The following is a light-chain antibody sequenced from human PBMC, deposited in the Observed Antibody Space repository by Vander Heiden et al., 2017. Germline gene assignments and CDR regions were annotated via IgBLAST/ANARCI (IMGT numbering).Light chain of an antibody. CDR2: DAS. V-gene: IGKV1-13*02. Sequence: AVHFTQSPSSLSASVSDRVTITCRASQGISSALAWYQQKPGKAPKLLIYDASSLESGVPSRFSGSGSGTDFTLTISSLQPEDFATYYCQQFNSYPLTFGQGTKLEIK. CDR1: QGISSA. J-gene: IGKJ2*01. CDR3: QQFNSYPLT.